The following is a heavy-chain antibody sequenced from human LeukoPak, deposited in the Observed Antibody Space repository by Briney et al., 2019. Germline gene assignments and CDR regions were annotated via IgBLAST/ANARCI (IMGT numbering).Heavy chain of an antibody. CDR3: ARERGVAVAGSPGGY. CDR2: SISFLGIA. CDR1: GGTXSSYA. Sequence: SVKVSCKASGGTXSSYAISGVRQAPGQGLDWMGRSISFLGIANYAQKFQGRVTITADKSTSTAYMELSSLRSEDTAVYYCARERGVAVAGSPGGYWGQGTLVTVSS. D-gene: IGHD6-19*01. J-gene: IGHJ4*02. V-gene: IGHV1-69*04.